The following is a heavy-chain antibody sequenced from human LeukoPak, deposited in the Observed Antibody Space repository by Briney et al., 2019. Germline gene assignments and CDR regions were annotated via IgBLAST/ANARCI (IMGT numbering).Heavy chain of an antibody. CDR1: GGTFSSYA. CDR2: ISAYNGNT. CDR3: ARGQGYCSGGSCYSVY. D-gene: IGHD2-15*01. V-gene: IGHV1-18*01. J-gene: IGHJ4*02. Sequence: ASVKVSCKASGGTFSSYAISWVRQAPGQGLEWMGWISAYNGNTNYAQKLQGRVTMTTDTSTSTAYMELRSLRSDDTAVYYCARGQGYCSGGSCYSVYWGQGTLVTVSS.